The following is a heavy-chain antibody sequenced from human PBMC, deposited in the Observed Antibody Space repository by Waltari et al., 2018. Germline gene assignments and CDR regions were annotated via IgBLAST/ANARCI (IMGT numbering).Heavy chain of an antibody. CDR2: MSHDGNNK. V-gene: IGHV3-30*01. Sequence: QERLVESGGGVVQPGGSLKLSCEVSGFSLSDYAVHWVRKAPGKGPVWMGVMSHDGNNKTDAVSVKGRFTISRDESTNTVYLQMNSLRLEDTAKYFCARDIPHCYGGTCYPLNWFDPWGQGTQVTVSS. CDR1: GFSLSDYA. D-gene: IGHD2-15*01. CDR3: ARDIPHCYGGTCYPLNWFDP. J-gene: IGHJ5*02.